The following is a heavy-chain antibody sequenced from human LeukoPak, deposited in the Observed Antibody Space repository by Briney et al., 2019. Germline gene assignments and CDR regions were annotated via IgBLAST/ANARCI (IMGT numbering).Heavy chain of an antibody. CDR2: ISGSGGST. CDR1: GFPFSGYG. V-gene: IGHV3-23*01. Sequence: GGSLRLSCATSGFPFSGYGMTWVRQAPGKGLEWVSAISGSGGSTYYADSVKGRFTISRDNSKNTLYLQVNSLRAEDAAVYYCARVYNHAFDIWGQGTMVTVSS. CDR3: ARVYNHAFDI. D-gene: IGHD1-14*01. J-gene: IGHJ3*02.